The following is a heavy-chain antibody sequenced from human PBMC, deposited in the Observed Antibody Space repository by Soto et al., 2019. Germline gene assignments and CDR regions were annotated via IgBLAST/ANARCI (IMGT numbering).Heavy chain of an antibody. Sequence: TLSLTCTVSGGSISSGGYYWSWIRQHPGKGLEWIGYIYYSGSTYYNPSLKSRVTISVDTSKNQFSLKLSSVTAADTAVYYCARDDGSGGAFDIWGQGTMVTVSS. V-gene: IGHV4-31*03. CDR1: GGSISSGGYY. CDR2: IYYSGST. J-gene: IGHJ3*02. CDR3: ARDDGSGGAFDI. D-gene: IGHD1-26*01.